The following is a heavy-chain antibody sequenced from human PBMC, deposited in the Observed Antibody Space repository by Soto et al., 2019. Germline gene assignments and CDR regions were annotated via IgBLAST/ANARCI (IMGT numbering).Heavy chain of an antibody. Sequence: QLQLQESGPGLVKPSETLSLTCTVSGGSISSSSWYWGWIRQPPGKGLGWIGSGYYSGSTYYNPSLQSRVTISVDTSKTQFSLTLSSVTAADTAVYYCVGIYDSSGYAAFDIWGQGTMVTISS. CDR1: GGSISSSSWY. CDR2: GYYSGST. CDR3: VGIYDSSGYAAFDI. D-gene: IGHD3-22*01. V-gene: IGHV4-39*01. J-gene: IGHJ3*02.